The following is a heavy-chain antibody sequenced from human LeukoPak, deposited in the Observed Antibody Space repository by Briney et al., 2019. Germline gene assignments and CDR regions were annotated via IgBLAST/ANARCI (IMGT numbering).Heavy chain of an antibody. CDR1: GGSFSGYY. CDR2: INHSGST. Sequence: PSETLSLTCAVYGGSFSGYYWSWIRQPPGKGLEWIGEINHSGSTNYNPSLKSRVTISVDTSKNQFSLKLSPVTAADTAVYYCARTVKYSYGYSWFVYWGQGTLVTVSS. V-gene: IGHV4-34*01. D-gene: IGHD5-18*01. CDR3: ARTVKYSYGYSWFVY. J-gene: IGHJ4*02.